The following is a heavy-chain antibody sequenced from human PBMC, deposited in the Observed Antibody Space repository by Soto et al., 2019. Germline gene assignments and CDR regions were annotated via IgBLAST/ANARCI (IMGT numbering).Heavy chain of an antibody. CDR3: AGRGASNGRPIDY. V-gene: IGHV5-10-1*01. CDR1: DYSFTSYW. J-gene: IGHJ4*02. CDR2: IDPSDSYT. Sequence: DVQLVQSGAEVKKPGESLRISCKGSDYSFTSYWITWVRQMPGKGLEWMGRIDPSDSYTNYSPSFQGHVTISVDKSISTAYLQRKSLRASDTAMYYCAGRGASNGRPIDYWGQGILVTVSS. D-gene: IGHD3-22*01.